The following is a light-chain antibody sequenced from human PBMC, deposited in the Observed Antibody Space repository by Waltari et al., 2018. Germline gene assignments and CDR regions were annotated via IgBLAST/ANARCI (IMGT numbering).Light chain of an antibody. J-gene: IGKJ1*01. CDR2: AAS. CDR1: QSVTRF. CDR3: QQCVNLPGT. V-gene: IGKV3-20*01. Sequence: EIVLTQSPGTLSLSPGERATLSCRASQSVTRFLAWYQQKPGQAPRLLIYAASSRATGIPDRFSGSGSGTDFSLTISRLEPEDFAIYYCQQCVNLPGTFGQGTKVEIK.